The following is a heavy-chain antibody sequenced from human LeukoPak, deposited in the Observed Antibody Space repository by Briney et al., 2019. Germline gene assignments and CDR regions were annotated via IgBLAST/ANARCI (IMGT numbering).Heavy chain of an antibody. CDR2: ISSSSSYI. J-gene: IGHJ4*03. CDR3: ARSDGVISAFFDY. CDR1: GFTFSSYS. Sequence: GGSLRLSCAASGFTFSSYSMNWVRQAPGKGLEWVSSISSSSSYIYYADSVKGRFTISRDNSKNTLYLQMNSLRAEDTAVYYCARSDGVISAFFDYWGQGTMVTVSS. D-gene: IGHD3-10*01. V-gene: IGHV3-21*01.